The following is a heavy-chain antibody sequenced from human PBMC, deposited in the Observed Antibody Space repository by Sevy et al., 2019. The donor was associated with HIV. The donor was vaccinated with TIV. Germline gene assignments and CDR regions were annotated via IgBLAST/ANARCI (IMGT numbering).Heavy chain of an antibody. D-gene: IGHD3-22*01. CDR1: GYSFTKYW. V-gene: IGHV5-51*01. J-gene: IGHJ4*02. Sequence: GESLKISCKGSGYSFTKYWIGWVRQMPGKGLEWMGIIYPGDSDTRYRPSFQGQVTISADRSIRTAYLQWSSLKASDPAMYYCTSLGGNDTSGYHFFDHWGQGTLVTVSS. CDR3: TSLGGNDTSGYHFFDH. CDR2: IYPGDSDT.